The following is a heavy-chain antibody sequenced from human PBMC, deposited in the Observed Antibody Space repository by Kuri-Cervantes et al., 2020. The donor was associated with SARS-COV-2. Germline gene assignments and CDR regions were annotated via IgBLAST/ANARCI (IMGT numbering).Heavy chain of an antibody. CDR3: ARLYSSGGNFDY. J-gene: IGHJ4*02. CDR1: GGSISSYY. V-gene: IGHV4-4*07. D-gene: IGHD6-19*01. Sequence: SETLSLTCTVSGGSISSYYWSWIRQPAGKGLEWIGRIYTSGSTNYNPSLKSRVTMSVDTSKNQFSLKLNSVTAADTAVYYCARLYSSGGNFDYWGQGTLVVVSS. CDR2: IYTSGST.